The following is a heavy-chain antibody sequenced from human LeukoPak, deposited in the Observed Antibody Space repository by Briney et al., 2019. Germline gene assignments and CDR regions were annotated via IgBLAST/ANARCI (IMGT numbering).Heavy chain of an antibody. CDR3: ARGGGSSS. CDR1: GLTFSSYA. J-gene: IGHJ5*02. D-gene: IGHD6-6*01. Sequence: GGPLRLSCEAPGLTFSSYAMPWVRQAPGKGLEWVAVISYDGSNKYYADSVKGRFTISRDNSKNTLYLQMNSLRAEDTAVYYCARGGGSSSWGQGTLVTVSS. V-gene: IGHV3-30*07. CDR2: ISYDGSNK.